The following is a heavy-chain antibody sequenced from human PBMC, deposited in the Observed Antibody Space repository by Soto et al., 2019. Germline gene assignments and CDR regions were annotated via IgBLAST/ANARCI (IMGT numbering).Heavy chain of an antibody. D-gene: IGHD6-13*01. Sequence: GASVKVSCKASGYTFTGYYMHWVRQAPGQGLEWMGWINPNSGGTNYAQKFQGRVTMTRDTSISTAYMELSRLRSDDTAVYYCARVEPRYSSSSFDYWGQGTLVTVSS. CDR3: ARVEPRYSSSSFDY. CDR2: INPNSGGT. J-gene: IGHJ4*02. CDR1: GYTFTGYY. V-gene: IGHV1-2*02.